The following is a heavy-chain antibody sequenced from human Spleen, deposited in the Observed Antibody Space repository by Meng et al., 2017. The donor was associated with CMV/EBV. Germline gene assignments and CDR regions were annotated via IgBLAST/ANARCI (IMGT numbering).Heavy chain of an antibody. J-gene: IGHJ4*02. CDR2: SNPNSGAS. D-gene: IGHD3-3*01. V-gene: IGHV1-2*02. Sequence: ASVKVSCKASGYTFTGYYIHWVRQAPGQGLEWMGWSNPNSGASDYAPKFQGRVTMTRDKSITSAYMELRNLRSDDTAVYYCARSYHTFWSGYPPDYWGQGTLVTVSS. CDR1: GYTFTGYY. CDR3: ARSYHTFWSGYPPDY.